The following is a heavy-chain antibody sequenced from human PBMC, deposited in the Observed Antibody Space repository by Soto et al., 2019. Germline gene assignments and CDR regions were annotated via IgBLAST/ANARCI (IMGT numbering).Heavy chain of an antibody. CDR1: GDFVTSGSSH. Sequence: SETLSLTCIVSGDFVTSGSSHWSWIRQSPGKGLEWIGYIHYSGTTNYNPSFESRVTISLDTSKNQFSLNLSSVTAADTAVYYCARDLDSTVYDHWRQGTLVTVPQ. D-gene: IGHD4-17*01. V-gene: IGHV4-61*01. CDR2: IHYSGTT. CDR3: ARDLDSTVYDH. J-gene: IGHJ4*02.